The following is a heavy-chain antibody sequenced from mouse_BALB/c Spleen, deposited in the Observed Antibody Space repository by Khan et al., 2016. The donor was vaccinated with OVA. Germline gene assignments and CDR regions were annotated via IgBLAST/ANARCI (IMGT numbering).Heavy chain of an antibody. D-gene: IGHD4-1*01. Sequence: VQLQESGGDLVKPGGSLKLSCAASGFTFSSYGMSWVRQTPDKRLEWVATISSDGSYTYYPDSVKGRFTISRDNVKNTLYLQMSSLKAEYTAMYYCASRLTGSFAYWGQGTLVTVSA. J-gene: IGHJ3*01. CDR1: GFTFSSYG. CDR2: ISSDGSYT. CDR3: ASRLTGSFAY. V-gene: IGHV5-6*01.